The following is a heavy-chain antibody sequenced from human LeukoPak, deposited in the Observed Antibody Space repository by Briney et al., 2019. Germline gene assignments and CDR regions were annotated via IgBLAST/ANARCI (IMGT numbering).Heavy chain of an antibody. D-gene: IGHD6-13*01. CDR1: GGSISSYY. J-gene: IGHJ3*02. Sequence: SETLSLTCTVSGGSISSYYWSWIRQPPGKGLKWIGYIYYSGSTNYNPSLKSRVTISVDTSKNQFSLKLSSVTAADTAVYYCARDHGSGSWYGDAFDIWGQGTMVTVSS. V-gene: IGHV4-59*01. CDR3: ARDHGSGSWYGDAFDI. CDR2: IYYSGST.